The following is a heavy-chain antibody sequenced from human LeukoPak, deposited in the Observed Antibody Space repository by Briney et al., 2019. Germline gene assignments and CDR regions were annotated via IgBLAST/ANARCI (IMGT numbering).Heavy chain of an antibody. CDR2: IYSSGTT. CDR3: GRRPAVDGPIDN. CDR1: GVSLHRSF. D-gene: IGHD3/OR15-3a*01. V-gene: IGHV4-59*01. Sequence: PSETLSLTCVVSGVSLHRSFWTWVRQPPGKGLEWIGRIYSSGTTDYSPPLKSRLTISIDTSKNQCSLRLASMTAADTAVYFCGRRPAVDGPIDNWGQGILVAVSS. J-gene: IGHJ4*02.